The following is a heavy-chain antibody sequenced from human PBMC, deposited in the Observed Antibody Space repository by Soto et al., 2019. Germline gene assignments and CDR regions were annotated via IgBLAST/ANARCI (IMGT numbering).Heavy chain of an antibody. V-gene: IGHV3-30-3*01. CDR1: RFTFSNYA. CDR2: ISYDGSNK. J-gene: IGHJ4*02. D-gene: IGHD5-18*01. CDR3: AREDTTMVTLDC. Sequence: PGESLRLSCAASRFTFSNYAMHWVRQAPGTGLEWVAVISYDGSNKYYADYVKGRFTISRDNSKNTLSLQMSSLRAEDTAMYYCAREDTTMVTLDCWGQGT.